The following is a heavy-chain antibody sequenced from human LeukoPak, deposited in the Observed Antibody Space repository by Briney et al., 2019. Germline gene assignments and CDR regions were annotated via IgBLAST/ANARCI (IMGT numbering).Heavy chain of an antibody. Sequence: GGSLRLSCAASGFTFSSYGMSWVRKAPGKGREGVSAISGSGGSTYYADSVKGRFTISRDNSKNTLYLQMNSLRTEDAAFYYCAKDENRGGATPLDYWGQGTLVTVSS. V-gene: IGHV3-23*01. CDR2: ISGSGGST. CDR3: AKDENRGGATPLDY. J-gene: IGHJ4*02. D-gene: IGHD1-26*01. CDR1: GFTFSSYG.